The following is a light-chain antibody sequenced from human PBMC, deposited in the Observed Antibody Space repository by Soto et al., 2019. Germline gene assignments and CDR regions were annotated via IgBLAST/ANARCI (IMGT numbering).Light chain of an antibody. CDR1: HSISAAY. V-gene: IGKV3-20*01. Sequence: EFVLTQSPDTLSLSPGERATLSCRASHSISAAYLAWYQQKPGQAPRLLIYGPSTRATGIPDRFSGSGSGTDFTLTISRLEPEDFAVYYCQQYGSSSLSFGGGTKVEI. CDR3: QQYGSSSLS. CDR2: GPS. J-gene: IGKJ4*01.